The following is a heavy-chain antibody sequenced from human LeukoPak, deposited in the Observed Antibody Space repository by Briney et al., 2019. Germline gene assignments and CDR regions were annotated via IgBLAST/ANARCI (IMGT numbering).Heavy chain of an antibody. Sequence: SETLSLTCTVSGGSISSYYWSWIRQPPGKGLEWIGYIYYSGSTNYNPSLKSRVTISVDTSKNQFSLKLSSVTAADTAVYYCAREGAVTAAFDIWGQGTMVTVSS. V-gene: IGHV4-59*01. D-gene: IGHD4-17*01. CDR3: AREGAVTAAFDI. J-gene: IGHJ3*02. CDR2: IYYSGST. CDR1: GGSISSYY.